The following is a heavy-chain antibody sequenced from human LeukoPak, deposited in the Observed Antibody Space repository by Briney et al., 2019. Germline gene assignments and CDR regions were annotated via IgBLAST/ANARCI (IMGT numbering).Heavy chain of an antibody. CDR3: ARDRGGSSWYNWFDA. V-gene: IGHV4-4*07. CDR2: IHPSGST. CDR1: GDSISSNY. Sequence: PSETLSLTCTVSGDSISSNYWSWIRQPAGKGLEWIARIHPSGSTDYNPSLESRVTISVDTSKNQFSLTLTSVTAADTAVYYCARDRGGSSWYNWFDAWGQGTLVTVSS. D-gene: IGHD6-13*01. J-gene: IGHJ5*02.